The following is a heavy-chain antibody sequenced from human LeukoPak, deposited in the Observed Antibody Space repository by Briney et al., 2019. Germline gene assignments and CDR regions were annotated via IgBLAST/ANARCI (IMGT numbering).Heavy chain of an antibody. J-gene: IGHJ4*02. V-gene: IGHV3-23*01. CDR3: ARADIVATF. CDR2: IGGSGTST. Sequence: SGGSLRLSCAASGFTLTNYAMTWVRQAPGKGLEWVSAIGGSGTSTFYADSVKGRFTISRDNAKNSLYLQMNSLRAEDTAVYYCARADIVATFWGQGTLVTVSS. D-gene: IGHD5-12*01. CDR1: GFTLTNYA.